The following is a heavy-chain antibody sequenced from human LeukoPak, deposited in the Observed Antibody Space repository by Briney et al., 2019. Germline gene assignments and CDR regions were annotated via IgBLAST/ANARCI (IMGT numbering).Heavy chain of an antibody. D-gene: IGHD5-24*01. J-gene: IGHJ4*02. V-gene: IGHV3-21*01. CDR2: ISSSSSYI. Sequence: PGGSLRLSCAASGFTFSSYSMNWVRQAPGKGLEWVSSISSSSSYIYYADSVKGRFTISRDNAKNSLYLQMNSLRAEDTAVYYCARDPYGYNLRGAIDYWGQGTLVTVSS. CDR1: GFTFSSYS. CDR3: ARDPYGYNLRGAIDY.